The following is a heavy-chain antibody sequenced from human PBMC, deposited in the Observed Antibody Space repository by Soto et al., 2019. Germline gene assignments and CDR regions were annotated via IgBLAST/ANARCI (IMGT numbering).Heavy chain of an antibody. Sequence: QVQLVESGGGVVQPGRSLRLSCAASGFTFSSYGMHWVRQAPGKGLEWVAVIWYDGSNKYYADSVKGRFTISRDNSKNTLYLQMNSLRAEDTAVYYCARMWDDFWSGAAFFDYWGQGTLVTVSS. D-gene: IGHD3-3*01. CDR3: ARMWDDFWSGAAFFDY. V-gene: IGHV3-33*01. CDR2: IWYDGSNK. CDR1: GFTFSSYG. J-gene: IGHJ4*02.